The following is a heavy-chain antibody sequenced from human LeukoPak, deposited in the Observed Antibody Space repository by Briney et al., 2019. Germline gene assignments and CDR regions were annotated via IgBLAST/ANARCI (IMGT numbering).Heavy chain of an antibody. D-gene: IGHD2-2*01. J-gene: IGHJ4*02. CDR2: ISYDGSNK. CDR1: GFTFSSYG. Sequence: GGSLRLSCAASGFTFSSYGMHWVRQAPGKGLEWVAVISYDGSNKYYADSVKGRFTISRDNSKNTLYLQMNSLRAEDTDVYYCANLRTLGYCSSTSCIDYWGQGTLVTVSS. CDR3: ANLRTLGYCSSTSCIDY. V-gene: IGHV3-30*18.